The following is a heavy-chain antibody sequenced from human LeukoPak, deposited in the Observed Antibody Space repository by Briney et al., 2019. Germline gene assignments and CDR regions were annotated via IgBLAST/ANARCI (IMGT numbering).Heavy chain of an antibody. J-gene: IGHJ3*02. D-gene: IGHD7-27*01. V-gene: IGHV3-9*01. CDR2: ISWNSGSI. CDR3: AKDMGNWGVFDAFDI. Sequence: GRSLRLSCAASGFTFDDYAMHWVRQAPGKGLEWVSGISWNSGSIGYADSVKGRFTISRDNAKNSLYLQMNSLRAEYTAVCYCAKDMGNWGVFDAFDIWGQGTMVTVSS. CDR1: GFTFDDYA.